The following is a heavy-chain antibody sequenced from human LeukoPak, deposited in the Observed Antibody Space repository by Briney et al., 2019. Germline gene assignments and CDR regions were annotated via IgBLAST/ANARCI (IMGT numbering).Heavy chain of an antibody. CDR3: AKDMRATYYDILTGYSFDY. CDR2: ISWNSCSI. CDR1: GFTFDDYA. D-gene: IGHD3-9*01. V-gene: IGHV3-9*01. J-gene: IGHJ4*02. Sequence: SLRLSCAASGFTFDDYAIHWVRHAPGEGLEGVSGISWNSCSIGYADSAKGRFTISRDNAKNSLYLQMNSLRAEDTALYYCAKDMRATYYDILTGYSFDYWGQGTLATVSS.